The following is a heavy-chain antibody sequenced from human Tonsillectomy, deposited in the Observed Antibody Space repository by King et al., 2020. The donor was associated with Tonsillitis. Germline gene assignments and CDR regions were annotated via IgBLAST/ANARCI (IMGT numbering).Heavy chain of an antibody. J-gene: IGHJ4*02. CDR3: AISTTEGRIVLVTATHYDS. Sequence: VQLVESGAEVKKPGESLRISCQASGYSFTTYWIAWGRQMPGKGLEWMGIIYPGDSDTRYSPSFQGQVTISADKSIRAAYLQWSSLKASDTAMDYCAISTTEGRIVLVTATHYDSWRQGTLVTVSS. D-gene: IGHD2-21*02. CDR2: IYPGDSDT. CDR1: GYSFTTYW. V-gene: IGHV5-51*01.